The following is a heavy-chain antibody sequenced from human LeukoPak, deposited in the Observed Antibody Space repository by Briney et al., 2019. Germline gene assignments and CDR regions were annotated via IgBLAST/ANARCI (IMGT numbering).Heavy chain of an antibody. D-gene: IGHD1-26*01. J-gene: IGHJ4*02. CDR1: GFTFSAYG. CDR3: ARAAGWDRSDY. CDR2: IKHDGSEK. V-gene: IGHV3-7*05. Sequence: GGSLRLSCAASGFTFSAYGMHWVRQAPGKGLEWVANIKHDGSEKYYVDSVRGRFTISRDNAKNSLYLQMNSLRPEDTAVYYCARAAGWDRSDYWGQGTLVTVSS.